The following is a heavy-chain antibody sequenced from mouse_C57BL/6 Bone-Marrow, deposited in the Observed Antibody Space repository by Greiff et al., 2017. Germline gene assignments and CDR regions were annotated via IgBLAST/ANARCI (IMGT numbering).Heavy chain of an antibody. D-gene: IGHD1-1*01. CDR3: ARRYYGSPHFDYWGQGTTLTHFDY. V-gene: IGHV1-7*01. Sequence: VHLVESGAELAKPGASVKLSCKASGYTFTSYWMHWVKQRPGQGLEWIGYINPSSGYTKYNQKFKDKATLTADKSSSTAYMQLSSLTYEDSAVYYCARRYYGSPHFDYWGQGTTLTHFDYWGQGTTLTVSS. J-gene: IGHJ2*01. CDR1: GYTFTSYW. CDR2: INPSSGYT.